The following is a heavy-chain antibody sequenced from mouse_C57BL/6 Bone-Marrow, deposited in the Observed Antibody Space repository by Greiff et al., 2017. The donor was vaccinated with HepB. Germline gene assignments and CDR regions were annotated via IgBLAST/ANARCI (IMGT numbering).Heavy chain of an antibody. CDR1: GFTFSDFY. J-gene: IGHJ3*01. Sequence: EVKLMESGGGLVQSGRSLRLSCATSGFTFSDFYMEWVRQAPGKGLEWIAASRNKANDYTTEYSASVKGRFIVSRDTSQSILYLQMNALRAEDTAIYYCARDDYYGPWFAYWGQGTLVTVSA. CDR2: SRNKANDYTT. CDR3: ARDDYYGPWFAY. D-gene: IGHD1-1*01. V-gene: IGHV7-1*01.